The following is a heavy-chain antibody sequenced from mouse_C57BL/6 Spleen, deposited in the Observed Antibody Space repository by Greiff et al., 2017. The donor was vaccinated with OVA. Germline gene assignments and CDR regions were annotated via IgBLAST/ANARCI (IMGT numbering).Heavy chain of an antibody. CDR3: ARGYYDYDVGGYYAMDY. V-gene: IGHV1-53*01. Sequence: VQLKQPGTELVKPGASVKLSCKASGYTFTSYWMHWVKQRPGQGLEWIGNINPSNGCTNYNEKFKSKATLTVDKSSSTAYMQLSSLTSEDSAVYYCARGYYDYDVGGYYAMDYWGQGTSVTVSS. CDR1: GYTFTSYW. D-gene: IGHD2-4*01. CDR2: INPSNGCT. J-gene: IGHJ4*01.